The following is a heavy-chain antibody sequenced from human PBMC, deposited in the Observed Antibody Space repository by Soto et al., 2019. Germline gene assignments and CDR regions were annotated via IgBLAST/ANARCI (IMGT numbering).Heavy chain of an antibody. V-gene: IGHV1-69*01. J-gene: IGHJ5*02. D-gene: IGHD2-21*02. Sequence: QVQLVQSGAEVKKPGSSVKVSCKASGGTFSSYAISWVRQAPGQGLEWMGGIIPIFGTANYAQKFQGRVTITADEATSTAYMELSILRSEDTAVYYCARGGVHGGNSRNNWCDPWGQGTLVTVSS. CDR1: GGTFSSYA. CDR3: ARGGVHGGNSRNNWCDP. CDR2: IIPIFGTA.